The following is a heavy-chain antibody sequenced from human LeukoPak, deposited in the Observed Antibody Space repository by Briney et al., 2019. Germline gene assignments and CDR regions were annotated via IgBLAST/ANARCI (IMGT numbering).Heavy chain of an antibody. J-gene: IGHJ4*02. CDR3: ARDLKGIAVAEDY. D-gene: IGHD6-19*01. Sequence: ASVKVSCTASGYTFTGYYMHWVRQAPGQGLEWMGRINPNSGGTNYAQKFQGRVTMTRDTSISTAYMELSRLRSDDTAVYYCARDLKGIAVAEDYWGQGTLVTVSS. CDR1: GYTFTGYY. CDR2: INPNSGGT. V-gene: IGHV1-2*06.